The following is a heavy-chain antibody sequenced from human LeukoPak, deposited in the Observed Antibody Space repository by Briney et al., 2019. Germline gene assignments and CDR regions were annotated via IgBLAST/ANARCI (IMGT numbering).Heavy chain of an antibody. CDR2: IYHSGSA. V-gene: IGHV4-4*02. CDR3: ARGWLV. J-gene: IGHJ4*02. D-gene: IGHD5-24*01. Sequence: PSETLSLTCAVSGGSVSSTNSWSWVRQSPGKGLEWIGEIYHSGSANYNPSLRSRVTMSLDKSKNQFSLKLSSVTAADTAVYYCARGWLVGGQGTLVTVSS. CDR1: GGSVSSTNS.